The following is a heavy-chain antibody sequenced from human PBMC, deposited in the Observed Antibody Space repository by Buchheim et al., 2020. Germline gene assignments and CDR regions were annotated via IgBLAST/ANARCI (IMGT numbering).Heavy chain of an antibody. V-gene: IGHV4-4*02. D-gene: IGHD6-13*01. CDR1: GGSISSSNW. CDR2: IYHSGST. Sequence: QVQLQESGPGLLKPSGTLSLTCAVSGGSISSSNWWSWVRQPPGKGLECMGEIYHSGSTNYNPSLKSRVTILVDKSKHQFSLKLSSVTAADTAVYYWAREGGEVAAAGNIYYFDYWGQGTL. J-gene: IGHJ4*02. CDR3: AREGGEVAAAGNIYYFDY.